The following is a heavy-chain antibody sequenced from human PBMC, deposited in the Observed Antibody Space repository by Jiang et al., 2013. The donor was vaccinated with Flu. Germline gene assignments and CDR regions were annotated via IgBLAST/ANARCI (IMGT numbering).Heavy chain of an antibody. D-gene: IGHD3-10*01. J-gene: IGHJ3*02. CDR1: GYTFTGYY. CDR2: INPNSGGT. Sequence: KKPGASVKVSCKASGYTFTGYYMHWVRQAPGQGFEWMGWINPNSGGTIYAQKFQGRVTMTRDTSISTAYMELSSPRSDDTAAYYCARVQVGVRGRILHAFDIWGQGTMVTVSS. V-gene: IGHV1-2*02. CDR3: ARVQVGVRGRILHAFDI.